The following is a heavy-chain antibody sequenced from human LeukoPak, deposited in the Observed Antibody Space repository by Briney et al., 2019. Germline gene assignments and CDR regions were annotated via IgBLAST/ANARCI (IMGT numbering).Heavy chain of an antibody. CDR2: ISGSGDST. CDR3: AKGPHQHSSTPFDY. CDR1: GFTFSNYG. D-gene: IGHD6-13*01. J-gene: IGHJ4*02. Sequence: GGSLRLSCAASGFTFSNYGMIWVRQAPGKGLEWVSSISGSGDSTYYADSVKGRFTISRDNSKNTVHLQMNSLRAEDTAIYYCAKGPHQHSSTPFDYWGQGTLVTVS. V-gene: IGHV3-23*01.